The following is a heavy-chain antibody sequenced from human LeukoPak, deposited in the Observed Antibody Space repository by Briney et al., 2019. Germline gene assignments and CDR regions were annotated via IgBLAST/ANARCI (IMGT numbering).Heavy chain of an antibody. V-gene: IGHV4-59*11. CDR3: ARDRYFDN. J-gene: IGHJ4*02. CDR2: YSGST. Sequence: SETLSLTCTDSGGSFTSHYWSWIRQPPGKGLEWIGYYSGSTNYNPSLKSRATILADTSKNQFSLKLTSVTAADTAVYYCARDRYFDNWGQGILVTVSS. CDR1: GGSFTSHY.